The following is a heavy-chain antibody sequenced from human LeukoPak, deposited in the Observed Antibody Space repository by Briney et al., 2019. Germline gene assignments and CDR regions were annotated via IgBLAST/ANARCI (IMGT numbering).Heavy chain of an antibody. CDR1: GGSISSYY. J-gene: IGHJ4*02. V-gene: IGHV4-4*07. CDR2: IYTSGST. CDR3: ARVGYSSSWYYFDY. Sequence: PSETLSLTCTVSGGSISSYYWSWIRQPAGKGLEWIGRIYTSGSTNYNPSLKSRVTISVDTSKNQFSLKLSSVTAADTAVYYCARVGYSSSWYYFDYWGQGTLVTVSS. D-gene: IGHD6-13*01.